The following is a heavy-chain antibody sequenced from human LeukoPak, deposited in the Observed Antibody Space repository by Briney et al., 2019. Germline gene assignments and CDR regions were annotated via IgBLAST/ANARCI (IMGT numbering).Heavy chain of an antibody. Sequence: KTSETLSLTCAVSGDSSSSGVYCWGWIRQSPGKGLEWIGSVDYSGRTYYNPSLKSRATISIDTSKNQFSLKLSSVTAADTAVYYCARENVDSSGSNDYWGQGTLVTVSS. D-gene: IGHD3-22*01. CDR2: VDYSGRT. J-gene: IGHJ4*02. CDR1: GDSSSSGVYC. V-gene: IGHV4-39*07. CDR3: ARENVDSSGSNDY.